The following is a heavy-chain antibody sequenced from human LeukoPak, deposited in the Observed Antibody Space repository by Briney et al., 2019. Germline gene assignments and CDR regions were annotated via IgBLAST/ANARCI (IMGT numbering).Heavy chain of an antibody. D-gene: IGHD1-26*01. CDR3: ARWAGIVKRDY. J-gene: IGHJ4*02. Sequence: ASVKVSCKASGYTFTDYYMHWVRQAPGQGLEWMGWINPNSGGTNSAQRFQGRVTMTRDTSISTAYMELSSLRSDDTAVYYCARWAGIVKRDYWGQGTLVTVSS. CDR1: GYTFTDYY. CDR2: INPNSGGT. V-gene: IGHV1-2*02.